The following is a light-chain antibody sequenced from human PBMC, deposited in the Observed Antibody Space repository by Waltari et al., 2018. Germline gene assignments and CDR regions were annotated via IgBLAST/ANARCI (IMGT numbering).Light chain of an antibody. J-gene: IGKJ2*01. CDR2: TAS. CDR1: QSLLGH. CDR3: QQTYSTPYT. Sequence: DIQMTQAPSSLSASVGDRVTMTCRASQSLLGHLNCFQQQPGRPPKLLIHTASSLQSGVPSRFSGSGSGTHFTLTITSLQPEDFATYFCQQTYSTPYTFGQGTKVDIK. V-gene: IGKV1-39*01.